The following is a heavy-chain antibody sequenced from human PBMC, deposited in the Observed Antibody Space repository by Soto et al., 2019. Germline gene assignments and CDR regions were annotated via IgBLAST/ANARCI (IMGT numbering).Heavy chain of an antibody. V-gene: IGHV3-30*18. CDR3: AKEYGSTWIDH. J-gene: IGHJ4*02. CDR1: GFTFSSYG. Sequence: PAGSLRLSRAASGFTFSSYGMHWVRQAPGKGLEWVAAMSYDGSKQYYVDSVKGRFTISRDNSRNTLFLQLNSLRDEDTAVYYCAKEYGSTWIDHWGQGTPVTVSS. D-gene: IGHD6-13*01. CDR2: MSYDGSKQ.